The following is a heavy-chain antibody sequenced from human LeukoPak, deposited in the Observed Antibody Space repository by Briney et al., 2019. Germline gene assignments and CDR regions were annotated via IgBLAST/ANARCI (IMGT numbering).Heavy chain of an antibody. V-gene: IGHV3-7*03. J-gene: IGHJ6*02. CDR3: AKDPYYYDSSGYGYGMDV. Sequence: GGSLRLSCAASGFTFRSYWMSWVRQAPGKGLEWVSNIKQDGSEKYYVDSVKGRFTISRDNAKNSLYLQMNSLRAEDTAVYYCAKDPYYYDSSGYGYGMDVWGQGTTVTVSS. D-gene: IGHD3-22*01. CDR2: IKQDGSEK. CDR1: GFTFRSYW.